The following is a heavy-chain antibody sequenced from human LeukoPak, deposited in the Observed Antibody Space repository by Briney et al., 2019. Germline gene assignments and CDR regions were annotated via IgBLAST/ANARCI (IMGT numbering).Heavy chain of an antibody. CDR2: IAYTGTI. CDR3: TRDPRALDY. J-gene: IGHJ4*02. V-gene: IGHV3-48*01. CDR1: GFTFNRYS. Sequence: GGSLRLSCAASGFTFNRYSMNWVRQAPGKGLEWVSYIAYTGTIHCADSVKGRFTISRDDAKNSLYLHMNSLRAEDTAVYYCTRDPRALDYWGQGTLVTVSS.